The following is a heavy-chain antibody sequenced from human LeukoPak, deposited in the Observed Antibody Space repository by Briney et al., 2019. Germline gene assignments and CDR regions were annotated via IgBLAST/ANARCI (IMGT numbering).Heavy chain of an antibody. V-gene: IGHV4-34*01. J-gene: IGHJ5*02. CDR3: ARGPKKTMVRGAPFDP. Sequence: NTSETLSLTCAVYGGSFSGYYWSWSRQPPGKGLEWIGEINHSGSTNYNPSLKSRVTISVDTSKNQFSLKLSSVTAADTAVYYCARGPKKTMVRGAPFDPWGQGTLVTVSS. D-gene: IGHD3-10*01. CDR1: GGSFSGYY. CDR2: INHSGST.